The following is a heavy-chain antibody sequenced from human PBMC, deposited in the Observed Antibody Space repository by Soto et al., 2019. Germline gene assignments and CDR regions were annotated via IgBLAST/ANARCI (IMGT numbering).Heavy chain of an antibody. D-gene: IGHD6-13*01. CDR3: ARIYSSWYGGYYYYYMDV. CDR1: GGTFSSYA. J-gene: IGHJ6*03. CDR2: IIPIFGTA. Sequence: ASVKVSCKASGGTFSSYAISWVRQAPGQGLEWMGGIIPIFGTANYAQKFQGRVTITADESTSTAYMELSSLRSEDTAVYYCARIYSSWYGGYYYYYMDVWGKGTTVTVSS. V-gene: IGHV1-69*13.